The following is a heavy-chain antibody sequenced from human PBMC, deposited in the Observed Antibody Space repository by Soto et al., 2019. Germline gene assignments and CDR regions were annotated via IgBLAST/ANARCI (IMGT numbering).Heavy chain of an antibody. CDR1: GYTFTSYA. V-gene: IGHV1-3*01. CDR3: ARAPAYYDILTGSPTLEY. Sequence: RASVKVSCKASGYTFTSYAMHWVRQAPGQRLEWMGWINAGNGNTKYSQKFQGRVTITRDTSASTAYMELSSLRSEDTAVYYCARAPAYYDILTGSPTLEYWGQGTLVTVSS. J-gene: IGHJ4*02. D-gene: IGHD3-9*01. CDR2: INAGNGNT.